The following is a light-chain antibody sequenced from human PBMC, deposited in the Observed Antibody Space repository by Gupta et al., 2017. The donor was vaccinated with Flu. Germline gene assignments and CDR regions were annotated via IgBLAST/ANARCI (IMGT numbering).Light chain of an antibody. J-gene: IGLJ1*01. CDR1: SSNIGAGYD. CDR3: QSYDSSLRGV. V-gene: IGLV1-40*01. Sequence: QSVLTQPPSVSGAPGQRVTISCTGSSSNIGAGYDVHWYQQLPGTAPQLLIYGNNNRPSGVPDRFSGSKSGTSASLAITGLQAEDEADYYCQSYDSSLRGVFGTGTKVTVL. CDR2: GNN.